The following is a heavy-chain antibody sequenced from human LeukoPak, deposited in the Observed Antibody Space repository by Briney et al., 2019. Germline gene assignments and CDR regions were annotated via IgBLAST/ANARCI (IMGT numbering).Heavy chain of an antibody. CDR2: IYYSGST. CDR3: ARHVETYYENCFDP. CDR1: GGSISSYY. D-gene: IGHD3-22*01. V-gene: IGHV4-59*08. J-gene: IGHJ5*02. Sequence: SETLSLTCTVSGGSISSYYWSWIRQPPGKGLEWFGYIYYSGSTSYNPSLKSRVTISVDTSKNQFSLNLSSVTAADTAVYYCARHVETYYENCFDPWGQGTLVTVSS.